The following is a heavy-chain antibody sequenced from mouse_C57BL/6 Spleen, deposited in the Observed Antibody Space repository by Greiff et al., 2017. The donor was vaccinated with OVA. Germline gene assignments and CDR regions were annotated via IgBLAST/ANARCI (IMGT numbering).Heavy chain of an antibody. D-gene: IGHD1-1*01. CDR1: GYTFTSYW. J-gene: IGHJ2*01. V-gene: IGHV1-55*01. Sequence: QVQLQQPGAELVKPGASVKMSCKASGYTFTSYWITWVKQRPGQGLEWIGAIYPGSGSHNSNEKFNSKATLTVDPTSSTAYMQLSSLTSEDSAVYYFARGTNYYYGSSYGYWGQGTTLTVSS. CDR3: ARGTNYYYGSSYGY. CDR2: IYPGSGSH.